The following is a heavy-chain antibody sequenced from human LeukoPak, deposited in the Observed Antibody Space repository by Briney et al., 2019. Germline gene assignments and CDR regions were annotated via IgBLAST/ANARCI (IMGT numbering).Heavy chain of an antibody. D-gene: IGHD3-10*01. Sequence: PGGSLRLSCAASGFTVSSNYMSWVRQAPGKGLEWVSVIYSGGSTYYADSVKGRFTISRHNSKNTLYLQMNSLRAEDTAVYYCARVNYGSGSYWFDPWGQGTLVTVSS. CDR2: IYSGGST. J-gene: IGHJ5*02. CDR1: GFTVSSNY. CDR3: ARVNYGSGSYWFDP. V-gene: IGHV3-53*04.